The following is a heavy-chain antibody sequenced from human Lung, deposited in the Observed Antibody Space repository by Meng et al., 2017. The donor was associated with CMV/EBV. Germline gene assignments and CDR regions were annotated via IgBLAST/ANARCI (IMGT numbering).Heavy chain of an antibody. D-gene: IGHD6-6*01. Sequence: GSLRLXCTVSGGSISSSSYYWGWIRQPPGKGLEWIGSIYYSGSTYYNPSLKSRVTISVDTSKNQFSLKLSSVTTADTAVYYCARPIYSSSSFDYWGQGTVVTVSS. CDR1: GGSISSSSYY. CDR2: IYYSGST. V-gene: IGHV4-39*01. CDR3: ARPIYSSSSFDY. J-gene: IGHJ4*02.